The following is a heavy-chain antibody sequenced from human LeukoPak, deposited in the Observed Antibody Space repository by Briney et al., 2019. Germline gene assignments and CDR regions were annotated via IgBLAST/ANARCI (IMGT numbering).Heavy chain of an antibody. V-gene: IGHV4-38-2*02. Sequence: SETLSLTCTVSGYSISSDYHWGWIRQPPGKGLEWIGSIYHSGSTYYNPSLKSRVTISVDTSKKQFSLKLSSVTAADTAVYYCARGNYDFWSGYYDGGGPYYFDYRGQGTLVTVSS. CDR3: ARGNYDFWSGYYDGGGPYYFDY. CDR2: IYHSGST. J-gene: IGHJ4*02. CDR1: GYSISSDYH. D-gene: IGHD3-3*01.